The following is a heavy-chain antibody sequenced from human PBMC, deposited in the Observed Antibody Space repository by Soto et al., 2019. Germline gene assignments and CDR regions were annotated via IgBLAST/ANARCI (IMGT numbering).Heavy chain of an antibody. V-gene: IGHV3-53*01. CDR2: LYDLDGS. CDR3: ATWHEREHAYDV. J-gene: IGHJ3*01. D-gene: IGHD1-1*01. Sequence: GGSLRLSCAAFGFTISGKKYVAWVRQAPGKGLEWVSALYDLDGSFYAASVKGRFTTSSDSSKTTVYLQMNDLRPDDTAVYYCATWHEREHAYDVWGQGTKVTV. CDR1: GFTISGKKY.